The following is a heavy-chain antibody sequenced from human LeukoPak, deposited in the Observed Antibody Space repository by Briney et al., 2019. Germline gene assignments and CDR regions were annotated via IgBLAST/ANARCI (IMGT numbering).Heavy chain of an antibody. CDR1: GFTFSDHY. CDR2: ISSSGSTI. D-gene: IGHD1-26*01. J-gene: IGHJ4*02. V-gene: IGHV3-11*04. Sequence: GGSLRLSCAASGFTFSDHYMSWIRQAPGKGLEWVSYISSSGSTIFYADSVKGRFTISGDNAKNSLYLQMNSLRAEDTAVYYCARDFSWELQGEVYWGQGTLVTVSS. CDR3: ARDFSWELQGEVY.